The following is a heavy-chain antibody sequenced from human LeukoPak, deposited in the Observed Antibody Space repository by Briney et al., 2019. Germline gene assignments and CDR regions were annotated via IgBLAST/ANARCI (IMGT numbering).Heavy chain of an antibody. CDR3: ARHGISGSYFSAFDI. V-gene: IGHV5-51*01. CDR2: IYPGDSDT. J-gene: IGHJ3*02. Sequence: GESLKISCKGSGYSFTSYWIGWVRQMPGKGLEWMGIIYPGDSDTRNSPSFQGQVTISADKSISTAYLQWSSLKASDTAMYYCARHGISGSYFSAFDIWGQGTMVTVSS. D-gene: IGHD1-26*01. CDR1: GYSFTSYW.